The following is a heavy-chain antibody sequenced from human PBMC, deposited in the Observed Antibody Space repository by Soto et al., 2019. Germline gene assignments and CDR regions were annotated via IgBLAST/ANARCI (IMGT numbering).Heavy chain of an antibody. D-gene: IGHD6-19*01. CDR3: ASGGWSYYYYGMDV. J-gene: IGHJ6*02. CDR1: GGSISSSSYY. V-gene: IGHV4-39*01. CDR2: IYYSGST. Sequence: ASPLSLTFTFSGGSISSSSYYWGWILQPPGKGLEWIGSIYYSGSTYYNPSLKSRVTISVDTSKNQFSLKLSSVTAADTAVYYCASGGWSYYYYGMDVWGQGTTVTVSS.